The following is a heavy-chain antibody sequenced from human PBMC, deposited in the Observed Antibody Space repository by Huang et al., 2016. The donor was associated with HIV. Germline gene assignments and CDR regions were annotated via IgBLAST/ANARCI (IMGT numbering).Heavy chain of an antibody. D-gene: IGHD3-3*01. Sequence: QVQLVESGGGVVQPGGSLRLSCAASGFTFSTYGMHWVRQAPGEGLEWVAFRRYDENSKYYADSVKGRFTISRDNSKNTLYLQMNSLRGEDTAVYYCAKDPYDLWSGYYRRSYLDCWGQGTLVTVSS. CDR2: RRYDENSK. V-gene: IGHV3-30*02. CDR3: AKDPYDLWSGYYRRSYLDC. CDR1: GFTFSTYG. J-gene: IGHJ4*02.